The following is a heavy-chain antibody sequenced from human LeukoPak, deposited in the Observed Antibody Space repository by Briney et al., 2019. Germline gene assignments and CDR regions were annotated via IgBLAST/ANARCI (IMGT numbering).Heavy chain of an antibody. CDR1: GYTLTELS. D-gene: IGHD1-14*01. Sequence: VASVKVSCKVSGYTLTELSMHWVRQAPGKGLEWMGGFDPEDGETIYAQKFQGRVTMTEDTSTDTAYMELSSLRSEDTAVYYCATIPRAGKYYFDYWGQGTLVTVSS. CDR2: FDPEDGET. CDR3: ATIPRAGKYYFDY. J-gene: IGHJ4*02. V-gene: IGHV1-24*01.